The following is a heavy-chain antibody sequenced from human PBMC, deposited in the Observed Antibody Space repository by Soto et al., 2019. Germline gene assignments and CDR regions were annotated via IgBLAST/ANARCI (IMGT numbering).Heavy chain of an antibody. Sequence: QVHLVQSGTEVRRPGASVKVSCQTSGYTFSSYSIHWVRQAPGQGLEWRGWINAAHGTTKYSQKCQGRVTITMDTSATTVYMDLTTLRSEATAVYYGARDYRMRLGYFDYWGQGSLVIVSS. CDR1: GYTFSSYS. V-gene: IGHV1-3*01. CDR3: ARDYRMRLGYFDY. D-gene: IGHD3-16*01. CDR2: INAAHGTT. J-gene: IGHJ4*02.